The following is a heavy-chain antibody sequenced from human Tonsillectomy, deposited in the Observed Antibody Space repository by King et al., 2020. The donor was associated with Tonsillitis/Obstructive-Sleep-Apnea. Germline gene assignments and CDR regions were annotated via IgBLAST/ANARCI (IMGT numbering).Heavy chain of an antibody. CDR2: ISWNGCYI. Sequence: VQLVESGGGLVQPGRSLRLSCAASGFTFDGYAMHWVRQAPGKGLEWVSGISWNGCYIGYADSVQGRFTISRDNAKKFLYLQMNSLRGEDTAFYYCAKINSPRDFDIWGQGTMVTVSS. CDR1: GFTFDGYA. V-gene: IGHV3-9*01. D-gene: IGHD5-18*01. J-gene: IGHJ3*02. CDR3: AKINSPRDFDI.